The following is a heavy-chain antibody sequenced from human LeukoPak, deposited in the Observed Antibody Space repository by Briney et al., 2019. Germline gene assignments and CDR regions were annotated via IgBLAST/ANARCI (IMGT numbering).Heavy chain of an antibody. CDR3: ARDRSSGWYGDAFDI. D-gene: IGHD6-19*01. V-gene: IGHV1-69*05. CDR1: GYTFTSYD. J-gene: IGHJ3*02. CDR2: IIPIFGTA. Sequence: ASVKVSCKASGYTFTSYDINCVRQAPGQGLEWMGRIIPIFGTANYAQKFQGRVTITTDESTSTAYMELSSLRSEDTAVYYCARDRSSGWYGDAFDIWGQGTMVTVSS.